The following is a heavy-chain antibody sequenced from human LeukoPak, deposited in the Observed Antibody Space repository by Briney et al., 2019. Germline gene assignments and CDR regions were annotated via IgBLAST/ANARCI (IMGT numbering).Heavy chain of an antibody. CDR3: ARADDTRGGSWFDP. V-gene: IGHV1-2*06. CDR2: INCNSGRS. D-gene: IGHD3-22*01. CDR1: GYTFTGYY. J-gene: IGHJ5*02. Sequence: ASVNVSCRASGYTFTGYYLHWVRQAPGQGLEWMGRINCNSGRSNYAQKFQGRVTMTRDTSINTVYMVLSSLRFDDTAFYYCARADDTRGGSWFDPWGQGALVTVSS.